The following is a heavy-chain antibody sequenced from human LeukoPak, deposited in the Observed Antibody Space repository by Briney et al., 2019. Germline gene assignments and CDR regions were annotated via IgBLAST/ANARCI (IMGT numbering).Heavy chain of an antibody. D-gene: IGHD1-26*01. CDR1: GFTFSNYA. V-gene: IGHV3-23*01. Sequence: GGSLRLSCAASGFTFSNYAMTWVRQAPGKGLEWVSTITSGGTTYYAESVKGRFTVSRDNSKNTLYLQVNSLRAEDTAVYYCAKGGKWDVTPFDYWGQGTLATVSS. CDR2: ITSGGTT. CDR3: AKGGKWDVTPFDY. J-gene: IGHJ4*02.